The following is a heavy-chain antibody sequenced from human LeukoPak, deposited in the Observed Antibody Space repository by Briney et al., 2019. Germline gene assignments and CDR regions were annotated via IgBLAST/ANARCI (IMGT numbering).Heavy chain of an antibody. CDR2: ISDDGSNK. J-gene: IGHJ4*02. D-gene: IGHD4-17*01. CDR3: ARAFSTTAFDY. V-gene: IGHV3-30*04. CDR1: GFTFRTYA. Sequence: GGSLRLSCAAPGFTFRTYAMNWVRQAPGKGLEWVAVISDDGSNKYYAESVKGQFTISRDNSKNTLYLQMNSLRAEDTAVYYCARAFSTTAFDYWGQGTLVTVSS.